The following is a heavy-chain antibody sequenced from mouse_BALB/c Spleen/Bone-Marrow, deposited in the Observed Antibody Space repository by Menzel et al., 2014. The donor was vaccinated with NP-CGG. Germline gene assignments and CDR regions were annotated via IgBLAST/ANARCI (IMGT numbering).Heavy chain of an antibody. V-gene: IGHV1-4*01. D-gene: IGHD2-4*01. CDR3: AREKGITFAY. J-gene: IGHJ3*01. CDR2: INPSSGYT. CDR1: GYTFTSYT. Sequence: QVQLKQSGAELARPGASVRMSCKASGYTFTSYTMHWVKQRPGQGLEWIGYINPSSGYTNYNQKFKDKATLTADKSSSTAYMQLSSLTSEDSAVYYCAREKGITFAYWGQGTLVTVSA.